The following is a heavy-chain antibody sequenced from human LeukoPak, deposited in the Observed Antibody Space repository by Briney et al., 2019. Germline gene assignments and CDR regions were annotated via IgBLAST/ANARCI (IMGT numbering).Heavy chain of an antibody. D-gene: IGHD3-10*01. CDR3: ARGAYGSGSGNGFNI. CDR1: DGSISSYY. Sequence: SETLSLTCTVSDGSISSYYWSWIRQPPGKGLEWIGYIYYSGSTNYNPSLKSRVTISVDTSKNQFSLNLSSVTAADTAVYYCARGAYGSGSGNGFNIWGQGTTVTVSS. CDR2: IYYSGST. J-gene: IGHJ3*02. V-gene: IGHV4-59*08.